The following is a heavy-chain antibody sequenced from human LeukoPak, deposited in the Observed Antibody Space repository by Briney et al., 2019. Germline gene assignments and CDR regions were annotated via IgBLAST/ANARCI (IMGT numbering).Heavy chain of an antibody. CDR2: INHSGST. CDR1: GGSFSGYY. V-gene: IGHV4-34*01. D-gene: IGHD2-2*01. J-gene: IGHJ6*03. Sequence: SETLSLTCAVYGGSFSGYYWSWIRQPPGKGLEWIGEINHSGSTNYNPSLKSRATISVDTSKNQFSLKLSSVTAADTAVYYCARVVLAARAYYYYMDVWGKGTTVTVSS. CDR3: ARVVLAARAYYYYMDV.